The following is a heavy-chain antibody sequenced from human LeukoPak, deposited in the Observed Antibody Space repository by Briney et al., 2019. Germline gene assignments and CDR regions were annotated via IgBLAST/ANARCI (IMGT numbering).Heavy chain of an antibody. V-gene: IGHV3-53*01. D-gene: IGHD3-10*01. CDR2: IYSGGST. Sequence: GGSLRLSCAASGFTVSSNYMSWVRQAPGKGLEWVSVIYSGGSTYYADSVKGRFTISRDNSKNTLYLQMNSLRAEDTAVYYCAKSLVLLWFGEYTYYFDYWGQGTLVTVSS. CDR1: GFTVSSNY. CDR3: AKSLVLLWFGEYTYYFDY. J-gene: IGHJ4*02.